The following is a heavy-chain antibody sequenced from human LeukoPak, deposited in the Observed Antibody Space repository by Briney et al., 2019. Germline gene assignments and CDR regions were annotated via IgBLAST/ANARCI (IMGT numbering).Heavy chain of an antibody. CDR1: GGSISSYY. Sequence: SETLFLSCTVSGGSISSYYWSWIRQPPGKGLEWIGYIYYSGSTNYNPSLKSRVTISVDTSKNQFSLKLSSVTAADTAVYYCAREDYGGPYGGQGTLVTVSS. J-gene: IGHJ4*02. V-gene: IGHV4-59*01. D-gene: IGHD4-23*01. CDR3: AREDYGGPY. CDR2: IYYSGST.